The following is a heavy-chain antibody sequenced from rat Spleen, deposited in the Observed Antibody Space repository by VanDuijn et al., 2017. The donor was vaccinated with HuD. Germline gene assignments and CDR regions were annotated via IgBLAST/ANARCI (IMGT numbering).Heavy chain of an antibody. V-gene: IGHV5-19*01. CDR2: ISPSGDTT. Sequence: EVQLVESGGGLVQPGRSLKLSCAASGFTFSNYGTHWIRQAPTKGLEWVASISPSGDTTYYRDSVRGRFTISSDNAKTTLYLQMGSLRSEDTATYYCARHGYDGSYYYWDYWGQGVMVTVSS. CDR3: ARHGYDGSYYYWDY. D-gene: IGHD1-12*02. CDR1: GFTFSNYG. J-gene: IGHJ2*01.